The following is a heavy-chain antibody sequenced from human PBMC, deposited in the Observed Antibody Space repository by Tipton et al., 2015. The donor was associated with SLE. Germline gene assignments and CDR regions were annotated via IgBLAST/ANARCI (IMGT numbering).Heavy chain of an antibody. Sequence: TLSLTCTVSGGSIISYVWSWIRQPPGKGLEWIGYIYYSGSTNYNPSLKSRVTISVDTSKNQFSLKLSSVTAADTAVYYCARAGSSGWYGYWGQGTLVTVSS. CDR3: ARAGSSGWYGY. V-gene: IGHV4-59*01. CDR1: GGSIISYV. J-gene: IGHJ4*02. CDR2: IYYSGST. D-gene: IGHD6-19*01.